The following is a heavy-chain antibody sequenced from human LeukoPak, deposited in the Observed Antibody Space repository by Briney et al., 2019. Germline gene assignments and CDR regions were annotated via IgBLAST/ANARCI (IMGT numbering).Heavy chain of an antibody. CDR2: INHSGST. D-gene: IGHD3-10*01. V-gene: IGHV4-34*01. Sequence: PSETLSLTCAVYGGSFSGYYWSWIRQPPGKGLEWIGEINHSGSTNYNPSLKSRVTISVDTSKNQFSLKLSSVTAADTAVYYCARGPRPGLLWFGELLSSWFDPWGQGTLVTVSS. CDR1: GGSFSGYY. CDR3: ARGPRPGLLWFGELLSSWFDP. J-gene: IGHJ5*02.